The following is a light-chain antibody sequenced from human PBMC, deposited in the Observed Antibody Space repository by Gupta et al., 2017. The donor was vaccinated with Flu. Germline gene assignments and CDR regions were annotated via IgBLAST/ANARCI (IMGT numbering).Light chain of an antibody. J-gene: IGLJ2*01. CDR1: SSDVGAYNF. CDR2: DVN. V-gene: IGLV2-8*01. CDR3: SSYAGSNNLL. Sequence: QSSLTQPPSASGSPGQSVTISCTGTSSDVGAYNFVSWYQQHPGKAPKLMIYDVNKRPSGVPHRFSGSKSGNTDSLTVSGLQAEDEADYYCSSYAGSNNLLFGGGTKLTVL.